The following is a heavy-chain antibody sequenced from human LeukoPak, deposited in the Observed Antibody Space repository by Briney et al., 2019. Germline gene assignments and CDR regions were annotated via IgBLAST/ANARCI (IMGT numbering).Heavy chain of an antibody. CDR1: GGSFSGYY. CDR3: ARHGLSPRSYYYYYMDV. Sequence: PSETLSLTCAVYGGSFSGYYWSWIRQPPGKGLEWIGEINHSGSTNYNPSLKSRVTISVDTSKNQFSLKLSSVTAADTAVYYCARHGLSPRSYYYYYMDVWGKGTTVTISS. V-gene: IGHV4-34*01. D-gene: IGHD5-24*01. CDR2: INHSGST. J-gene: IGHJ6*03.